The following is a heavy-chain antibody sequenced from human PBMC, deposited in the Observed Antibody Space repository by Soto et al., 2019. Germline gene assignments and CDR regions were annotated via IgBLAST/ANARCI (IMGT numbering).Heavy chain of an antibody. V-gene: IGHV3-49*03. CDR3: TRDYPQEYGDYDSYFDY. D-gene: IGHD4-17*01. CDR2: IRSKAYGGTT. J-gene: IGHJ4*02. CDR1: GFTFGDYA. Sequence: HPGGSLRLSCTASGFTFGDYAMSWFRQAPGKGLEWVGFIRSKAYGGTTEYAASVKGRFTISRDDSKSIAYLQMNSLKTEDTAVYYCTRDYPQEYGDYDSYFDYWGQGTLVTVSS.